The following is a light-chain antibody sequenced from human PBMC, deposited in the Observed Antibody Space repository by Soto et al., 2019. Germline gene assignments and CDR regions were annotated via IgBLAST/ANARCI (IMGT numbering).Light chain of an antibody. Sequence: QSVLTQPPSVSAAPGQKVTISCSGSASNIGNNYVSWYQQLPGTAPNLLIYETNNRPSGIPDRFSGSKSGTAATLGITGLQTGDEADYYCGTWDSGLSGGVFGGGTKLTVL. CDR2: ETN. CDR3: GTWDSGLSGGV. J-gene: IGLJ2*01. CDR1: ASNIGNNY. V-gene: IGLV1-51*02.